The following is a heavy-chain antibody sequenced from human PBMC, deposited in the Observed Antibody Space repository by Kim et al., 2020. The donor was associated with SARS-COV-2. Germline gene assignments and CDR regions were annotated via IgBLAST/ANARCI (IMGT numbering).Heavy chain of an antibody. CDR1: GFTFDSAW. V-gene: IGHV3-15*01. CDR3: ATDLPDGGVFEVREVIGY. D-gene: IGHD2-21*01. J-gene: IGHJ4*02. CDR2: IKTKSEGETI. Sequence: GGSLRLSCAASGFTFDSAWMIWLRQAPGKGLEWVGRIKTKSEGETIDYISPVKGRFTISRDDSKKMSFLQMNSLKTEDTAMYYCATDLPDGGVFEVREVIGYWGPGTPVTVSS.